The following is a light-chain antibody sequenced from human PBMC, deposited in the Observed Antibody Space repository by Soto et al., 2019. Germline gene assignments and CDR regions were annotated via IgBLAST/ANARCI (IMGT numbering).Light chain of an antibody. Sequence: QSALTQPASLSGSPGQSITISCTGTSSDVGAYNFVSWYQQHPGKAPHLMIHEASKRPSGVSNRFSGSKSGNTASLTISGLQAEDEGDYYCCSYAGSSTWVFGGGTKLTVL. CDR2: EAS. V-gene: IGLV2-23*01. CDR3: CSYAGSSTWV. CDR1: SSDVGAYNF. J-gene: IGLJ3*02.